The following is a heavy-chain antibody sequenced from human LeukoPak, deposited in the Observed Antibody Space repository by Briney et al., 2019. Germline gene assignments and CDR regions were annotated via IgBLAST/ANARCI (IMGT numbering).Heavy chain of an antibody. CDR1: GFTFDSYS. Sequence: GGSLRLSCAASGFTFDSYSMTWVRQAPGKGLEWISSITTRSDYTYYTDSVEGRFTISRDDAKNSLYLQMNSLRVEDTAVYYCARGGTGSENDYWGQGILDTVSS. CDR3: ARGGTGSENDY. V-gene: IGHV3-21*01. CDR2: ITTRSDYT. D-gene: IGHD3-9*01. J-gene: IGHJ4*02.